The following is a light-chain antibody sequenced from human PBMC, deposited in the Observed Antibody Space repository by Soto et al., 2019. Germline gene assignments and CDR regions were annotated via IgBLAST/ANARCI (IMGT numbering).Light chain of an antibody. Sequence: EIVLTQSPGTLSLSPGERATLSCRACQSVSSSYLAWDQQKPGQAPRLLIYGASSRATGIPDRFSGSGSGTDFTLTISRLEPEDFAVYYCQQYGSSPSTFGQGTKVEIK. CDR2: GAS. J-gene: IGKJ1*01. V-gene: IGKV3-20*01. CDR3: QQYGSSPST. CDR1: QSVSSSY.